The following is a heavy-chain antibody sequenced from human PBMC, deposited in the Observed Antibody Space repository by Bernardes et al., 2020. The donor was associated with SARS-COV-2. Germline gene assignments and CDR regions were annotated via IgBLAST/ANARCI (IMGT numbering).Heavy chain of an antibody. D-gene: IGHD2-2*01. J-gene: IGHJ6*04. CDR3: ARGRRDIVVVPAANAAGRVSDV. Sequence: SETLSLTCAVYGGSFSGYYWSWIRQPPGKGLEWIGEINHSGSTNYNPSLKSRVTISVDTSKNQFSLKLSSVTAADTAVYYCARGRRDIVVVPAANAAGRVSDVWGKGTTVTVSS. CDR1: GGSFSGYY. CDR2: INHSGST. V-gene: IGHV4-34*01.